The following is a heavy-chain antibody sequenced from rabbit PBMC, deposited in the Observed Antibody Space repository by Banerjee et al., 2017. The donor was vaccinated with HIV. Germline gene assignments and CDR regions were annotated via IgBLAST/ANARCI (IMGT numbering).Heavy chain of an antibody. J-gene: IGHJ4*01. CDR1: GFSFSSSYY. V-gene: IGHV1S40*01. CDR2: IYAGSSGST. D-gene: IGHD6-1*01. CDR3: ARAGYAGYGYATNFNL. Sequence: QSLEESGGDLVKPGASLTLTCTASGFSFSSSYYMCWVRQAPGKGLEWIACIYAGSSGSTYYASWAKGRFTISKTSSTTVTLQMTSLTAADTATYFCARAGYAGYGYATNFNLWGPGTLVTVS.